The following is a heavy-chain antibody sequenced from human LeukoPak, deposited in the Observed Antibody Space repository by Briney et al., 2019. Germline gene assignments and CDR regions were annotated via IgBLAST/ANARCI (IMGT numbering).Heavy chain of an antibody. J-gene: IGHJ5*02. CDR2: FYYNGVT. D-gene: IGHD3-16*01. CDR1: GGSISSSDYL. V-gene: IGHV4-39*01. Sequence: NSSETLSLTCTVSGGSISSSDYLSAWVRQPPGKGLEWIGDFYYNGVTSYDPSLKSRVTISVDTSKNQFSLNLTSVTAADTAVYHCVRRNYVSGRIDPWGQGTLVTVSS. CDR3: VRRNYVSGRIDP.